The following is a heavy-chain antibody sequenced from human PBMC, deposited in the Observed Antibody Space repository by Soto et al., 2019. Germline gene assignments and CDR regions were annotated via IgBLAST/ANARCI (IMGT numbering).Heavy chain of an antibody. CDR1: GYSFTDFY. J-gene: IGHJ4*02. V-gene: IGHV1-2*02. CDR3: AKDPPRGVQLVVGDF. Sequence: QVHLVQSGAEVKKPGASVKVSCKDSGYSFTDFYMHWVRQAPGQGLEWLGWINPNTGDTDYAQIFQGRVSLTRDTSTSTAYMEMTRLPSDDTAVYYCAKDPPRGVQLVVGDFWGQGTLVTVSS. D-gene: IGHD3-10*01. CDR2: INPNTGDT.